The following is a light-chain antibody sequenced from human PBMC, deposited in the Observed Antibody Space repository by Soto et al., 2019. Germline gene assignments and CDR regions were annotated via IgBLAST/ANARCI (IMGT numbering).Light chain of an antibody. Sequence: QLVLTQPPSVSGAPGQRVTISCTGSSSNIGAGYDVHWYQHLPGTAPKVLIYGNRHRPSGVPDRFSGSKSGTSASLAITGLQDDDEADYYCQSYDISLSGVVFGGGTKLTVL. CDR2: GNR. J-gene: IGLJ2*01. V-gene: IGLV1-40*01. CDR1: SSNIGAGYD. CDR3: QSYDISLSGVV.